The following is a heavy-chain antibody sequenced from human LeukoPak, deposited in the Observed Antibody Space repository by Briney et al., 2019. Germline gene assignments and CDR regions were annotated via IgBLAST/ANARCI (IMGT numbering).Heavy chain of an antibody. Sequence: SETLSLTCTVSGGSISSSSYYWGWIRQPPGKGLEWIGSIYYSGSTYYNPSLKSRVTISVDTSKNQFSLKLSSVTAADTAVYYCARVISVDTAMDPPDYFDYWGQGTLVTVSS. V-gene: IGHV4-39*07. CDR1: GGSISSSSYY. CDR2: IYYSGST. CDR3: ARVISVDTAMDPPDYFDY. J-gene: IGHJ4*02. D-gene: IGHD5-18*01.